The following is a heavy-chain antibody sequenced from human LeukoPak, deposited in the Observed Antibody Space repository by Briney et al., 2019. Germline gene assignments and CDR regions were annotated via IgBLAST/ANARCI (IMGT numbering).Heavy chain of an antibody. J-gene: IGHJ4*02. CDR2: ISHSGST. D-gene: IGHD3-16*01. CDR3: ARGGKLLRLGDY. V-gene: IGHV4-34*01. Sequence: SETLSLTXAFYGGSFSDFYWSWIRQPPGKGLEWIGEISHSGSTNYNPSLKSRVTISVDTSKNQFSLKLSSVTAADTAVYYCARGGKLLRLGDYWGQGTLVTVSS. CDR1: GGSFSDFY.